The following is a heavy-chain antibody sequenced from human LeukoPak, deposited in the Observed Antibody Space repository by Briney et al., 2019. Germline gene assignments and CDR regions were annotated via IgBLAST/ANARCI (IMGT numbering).Heavy chain of an antibody. CDR3: TTAAGYNYGQY. CDR2: LYIGGNT. Sequence: PGGSLRLSCAASEFAFSTYNMNWVRQAPGKGLEWVSALYIGGNTYYADSVRGRFTISRDNSKNTLYLQMNSLRAEDTAIYYCTTAAGYNYGQYWGQGTLVTVSS. V-gene: IGHV3-53*01. J-gene: IGHJ4*02. D-gene: IGHD5-18*01. CDR1: EFAFSTYN.